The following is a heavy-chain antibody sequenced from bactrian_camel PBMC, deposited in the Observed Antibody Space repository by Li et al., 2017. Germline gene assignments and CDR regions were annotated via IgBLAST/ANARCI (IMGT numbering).Heavy chain of an antibody. CDR1: GSTYMTEC. J-gene: IGHJ4*01. V-gene: IGHV3S1*01. CDR3: AALNPNYCETVSASWAFD. Sequence: HVQLVESGGGSVQVGGPLRLSCEASGSTYMTECIGWFRQVPGKEREGVASFRTLGSKTYYSDSVKGRATISRDNVKNTVYLQVNSMKAEDSAMYICAALNPNYCETVSASWAFDWGQGTQVTVS. CDR2: FRTLGSKT. D-gene: IGHD3*01.